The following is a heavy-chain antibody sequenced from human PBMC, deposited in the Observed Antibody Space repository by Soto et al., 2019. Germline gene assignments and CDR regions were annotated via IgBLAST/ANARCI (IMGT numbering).Heavy chain of an antibody. J-gene: IGHJ5*02. D-gene: IGHD3-3*01. CDR1: GGSISSGDYY. CDR3: ARVGPFDFWSGYYPNWFDP. Sequence: SETLSLTCTVSGGSISSGDYYWGWIRQPPGKGLEWIGYIYYSGSTYYNPSLKSRVTISVDTSKNQFSLKLSSVTAADTAVYYCARVGPFDFWSGYYPNWFDPWGQGTLVTVSS. V-gene: IGHV4-30-4*01. CDR2: IYYSGST.